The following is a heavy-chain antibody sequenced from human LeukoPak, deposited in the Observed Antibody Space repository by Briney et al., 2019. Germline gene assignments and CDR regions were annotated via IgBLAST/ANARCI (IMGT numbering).Heavy chain of an antibody. D-gene: IGHD2-2*01. CDR1: GGSISSGGYY. CDR2: IYHSGST. CDR3: ARERLRDCSSTSCYW. J-gene: IGHJ4*02. V-gene: IGHV4-30-2*01. Sequence: SETLSLTCTVSGGSISSGGYYWRWIRQPPGKGLEWTGYIYHSGSTYYNPSLKSRVTISVDRSKNQFSLKLSSVTAADTAVYYCARERLRDCSSTSCYWWGQGTLVTVSS.